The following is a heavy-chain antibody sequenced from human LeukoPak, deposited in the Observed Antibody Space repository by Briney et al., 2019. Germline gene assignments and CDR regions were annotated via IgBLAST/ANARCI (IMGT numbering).Heavy chain of an antibody. CDR1: GYTFTAYY. V-gene: IGHV1-2*02. CDR2: ISPNSGGT. D-gene: IGHD4-23*01. Sequence: ASVKVSCKASGYTFTAYYMHWVRQAPGQGLEWMGWISPNSGGTNYSQNFQGRVTMTRDTSISTVYMEPSRLTSDDTAVYYCARNYGGNSKYFDYWGQGTLVTVSS. J-gene: IGHJ4*02. CDR3: ARNYGGNSKYFDY.